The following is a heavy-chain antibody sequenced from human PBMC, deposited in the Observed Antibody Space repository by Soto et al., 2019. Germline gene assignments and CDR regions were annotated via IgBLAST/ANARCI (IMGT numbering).Heavy chain of an antibody. V-gene: IGHV1-46*01. CDR3: ARPLEPNYDFWSGYYRDGVSYYYYGMDV. CDR1: GYTFTSYY. D-gene: IGHD3-3*01. Sequence: GASVKVSCKASGYTFTSYYMHWVRQAPGQGLEWMGIINPSGGSTSYAQKFQGRVTMTRDTSTSTVYMELSSLRSEDTAVYYCARPLEPNYDFWSGYYRDGVSYYYYGMDVWGQGTTVTVSS. J-gene: IGHJ6*02. CDR2: INPSGGST.